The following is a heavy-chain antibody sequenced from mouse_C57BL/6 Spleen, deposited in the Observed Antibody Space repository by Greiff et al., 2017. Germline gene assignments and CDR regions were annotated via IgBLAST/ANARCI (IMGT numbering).Heavy chain of an antibody. CDR1: GYSITSGYY. D-gene: IGHD4-1*01. Sequence: EVQLQQSGPGLVKPSQSLSLTCSVTGYSITSGYYWNWIRQFPGNKLEWMGYISYDGSNNYNPSLKNRISITRDTSKNQFFLKLNSVTTEDTATYYCAREVPFNWDFDYWGQGTTLTVSS. CDR3: AREVPFNWDFDY. CDR2: ISYDGSN. V-gene: IGHV3-6*01. J-gene: IGHJ2*01.